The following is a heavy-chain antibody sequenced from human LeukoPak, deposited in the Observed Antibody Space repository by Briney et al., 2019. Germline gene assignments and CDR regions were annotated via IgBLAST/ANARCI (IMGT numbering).Heavy chain of an antibody. CDR3: ARDYRYYYDSSGYYFFRPQGPGSFDY. J-gene: IGHJ4*02. Sequence: GASVKVSCKASGYTFTSYGTSWVRQAPGQGLEWMGWISAYNGNSNYAQKLQGGVTMTTDTSTSTAYMELRSLRSDDTAVYYCARDYRYYYDSSGYYFFRPQGPGSFDYWGQGTLVTVSS. V-gene: IGHV1-18*01. CDR2: ISAYNGNS. D-gene: IGHD3-22*01. CDR1: GYTFTSYG.